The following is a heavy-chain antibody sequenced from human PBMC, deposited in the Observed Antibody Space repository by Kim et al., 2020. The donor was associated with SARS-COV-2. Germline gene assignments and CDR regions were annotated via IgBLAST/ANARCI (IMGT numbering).Heavy chain of an antibody. CDR1: GFTFSSYG. D-gene: IGHD3-3*01. J-gene: IGHJ4*02. CDR2: ISSSGGGT. Sequence: GGSLRLSCAASGFTFSSYGMSWVRQAPGKGLEWVATISSSGGGTYYADSVKGRFTISRDNDKHTLYLQMNSLRAEDTAVYYCARVRVGVVTNFEYWGQGTLLIAFS. V-gene: IGHV3-23*01. CDR3: ARVRVGVVTNFEY.